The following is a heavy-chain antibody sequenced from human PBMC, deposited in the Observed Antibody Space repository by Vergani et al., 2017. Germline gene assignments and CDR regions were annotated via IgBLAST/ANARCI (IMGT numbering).Heavy chain of an antibody. V-gene: IGHV3-21*06. J-gene: IGHJ6*02. CDR1: GFSFSKYS. CDR3: ARDCTSGGCPDNYGMDV. CDR2: ISGRSNYI. D-gene: IGHD2-8*01. Sequence: EVQLQESGGGLVKPGGSLRVSCAASGFSFSKYSINWVRQAPGKGLEWVSSISGRSNYINYADSVKGRFIISRDNTNNSLFLQLRSLRAEDAAVYYCARDCTSGGCPDNYGMDVWGQGATVTVSS.